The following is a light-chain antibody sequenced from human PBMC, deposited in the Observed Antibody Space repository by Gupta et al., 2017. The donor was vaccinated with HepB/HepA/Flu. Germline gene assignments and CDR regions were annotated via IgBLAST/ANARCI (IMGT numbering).Light chain of an antibody. V-gene: IGLV3-21*04. J-gene: IGLJ2*01. CDR2: NDS. CDR1: NIGTKG. Sequence: SSVLTQPPSVSVAPGKTASITCGGNNIGTKGVHGYQQMPGQAPVMVIYNDSDRPSGIPERFSGSNSGSTATLTISRVEAGDEAEYYCQVWDSSDDSAVFGGGTKLTVL. CDR3: QVWDSSDDSAV.